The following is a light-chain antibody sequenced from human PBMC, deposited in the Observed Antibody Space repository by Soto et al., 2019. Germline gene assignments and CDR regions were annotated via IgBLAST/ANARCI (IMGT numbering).Light chain of an antibody. Sequence: DIVMTQSXXSLAVSLXXXXTINCKSSQSVLYSSNNKNYLAWYQQKPGQPPKLLIYWASTRESGVPDRFSGSASGTDFTLTISSLQAEDVAVYYCQQYYSAPWTFGQGTKVEIK. J-gene: IGKJ1*01. CDR3: QQYYSAPWT. CDR2: WAS. V-gene: IGKV4-1*01. CDR1: QSVLYSSNNKNY.